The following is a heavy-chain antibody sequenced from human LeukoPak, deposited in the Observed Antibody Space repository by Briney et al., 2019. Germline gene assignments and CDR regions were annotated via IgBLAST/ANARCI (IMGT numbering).Heavy chain of an antibody. CDR2: ISHDGSNK. Sequence: PGRSLRLSCAASGFTFSSYGMHWVRQAPGKGLEWVAVISHDGSNKYYADSVKGRFTISRDNSKNTLYLQMNSLRAEDTAVYYCARGHYGLDVWGQGTTVTVSS. CDR1: GFTFSSYG. CDR3: ARGHYGLDV. J-gene: IGHJ6*02. V-gene: IGHV3-33*05.